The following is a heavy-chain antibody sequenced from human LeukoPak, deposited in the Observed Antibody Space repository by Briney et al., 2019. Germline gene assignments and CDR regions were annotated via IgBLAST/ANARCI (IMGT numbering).Heavy chain of an antibody. Sequence: SGGSLRLSCAASGFTFSSYAMSWVRQAPGKGLEWASAISVSGGSRFHADSVKGRFTISRDNSKNTLYLQMSSLRPEDTAVYYCAKDQGSSGWYEAAFDIWGQGTMVTVSS. CDR2: ISVSGGSR. D-gene: IGHD6-19*01. V-gene: IGHV3-23*01. CDR1: GFTFSSYA. CDR3: AKDQGSSGWYEAAFDI. J-gene: IGHJ3*02.